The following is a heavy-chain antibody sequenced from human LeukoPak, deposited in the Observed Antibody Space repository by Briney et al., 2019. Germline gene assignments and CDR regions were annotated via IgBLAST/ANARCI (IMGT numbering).Heavy chain of an antibody. J-gene: IGHJ4*02. D-gene: IGHD2-15*01. Sequence: PVGSLRLSCAASGFSVSSNYMNWVRQGPGKGLECVSVIYSGGRTYYADSVKGRFIISRDNSKNTLYLQMNSLRAEDTAVYYCARGDRAASGFDYWGQGTLVTVSS. CDR2: IYSGGRT. CDR3: ARGDRAASGFDY. CDR1: GFSVSSNY. V-gene: IGHV3-66*01.